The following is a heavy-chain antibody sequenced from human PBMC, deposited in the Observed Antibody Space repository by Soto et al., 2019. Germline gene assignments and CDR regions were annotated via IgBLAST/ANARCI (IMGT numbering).Heavy chain of an antibody. V-gene: IGHV4-34*01. CDR3: GRVDDG. J-gene: IGHJ4*02. CDR2: INRRGVT. Sequence: SETLSLTCAVFGASVRGHSWSRSRQSRGKGVEWIGDINRRGVTKYSPSLMSLVTVLGDTSGNQFSLKLSSVTAADTAVYYGGRVDDGWGQGTLVAVS. CDR1: GASVRGHS.